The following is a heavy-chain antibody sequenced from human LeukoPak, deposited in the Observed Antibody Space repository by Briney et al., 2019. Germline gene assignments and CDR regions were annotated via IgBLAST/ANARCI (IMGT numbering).Heavy chain of an antibody. CDR3: ARDLSSSWLGYYYYYYGMDV. Sequence: ASVNVSCKASGYTFTSYDINWVRQATGQGLEWMGWMNPNSGNTGYAQKFQGRVTMTRNTSISTAYMELSSLRSEDTAVYYCARDLSSSWLGYYYYYYGMDVWGQGTTVTVSS. V-gene: IGHV1-8*01. CDR1: GYTFTSYD. J-gene: IGHJ6*02. CDR2: MNPNSGNT. D-gene: IGHD6-13*01.